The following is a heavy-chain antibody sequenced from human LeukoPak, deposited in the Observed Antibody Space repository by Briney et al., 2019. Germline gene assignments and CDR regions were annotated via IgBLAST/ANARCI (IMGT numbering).Heavy chain of an antibody. J-gene: IGHJ4*02. CDR3: ARGDSSGWYGVDY. CDR2: ISSSSSYI. Sequence: GGSLRLSCAASGFTFSSYAMTWVRQAPGKGLEWVSSISSSSSYIYYADSVKGRFTISRDNAKNSLYLQMNSLRAEDTAVYYCARGDSSGWYGVDYWGQGTLVTVSS. V-gene: IGHV3-21*01. D-gene: IGHD6-19*01. CDR1: GFTFSSYA.